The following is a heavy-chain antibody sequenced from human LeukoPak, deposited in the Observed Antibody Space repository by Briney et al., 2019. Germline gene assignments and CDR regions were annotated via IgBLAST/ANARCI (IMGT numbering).Heavy chain of an antibody. CDR1: GFTFSGSA. V-gene: IGHV3-73*01. CDR3: TGNYYGSGSYADFDY. CDR2: IRSTANGYAT. Sequence: GGTLRLSCAASGFTFSGSALHWVRQASGKGLEWVGRIRSTANGYATAYAASVKGRFTISRDDSKNTAYLQMDSLKTEDTAVYYCTGNYYGSGSYADFDYWGQGTLVTVSS. D-gene: IGHD3-10*01. J-gene: IGHJ4*02.